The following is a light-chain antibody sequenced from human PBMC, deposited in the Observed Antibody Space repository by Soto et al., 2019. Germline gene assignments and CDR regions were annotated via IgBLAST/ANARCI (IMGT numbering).Light chain of an antibody. CDR3: SAYTSRSTLV. CDR1: SRDIGAYNL. Sequence: QSALTQPASLSGSPGQSITISCSGTSRDIGAYNLVSWYQQLPGKAPKLLIYEVRSRPSGISYRFSGSKSGTTASLTISSLLPADEADYYCSAYTSRSTLVFGGGTKLTVL. V-gene: IGLV2-14*01. J-gene: IGLJ2*01. CDR2: EVR.